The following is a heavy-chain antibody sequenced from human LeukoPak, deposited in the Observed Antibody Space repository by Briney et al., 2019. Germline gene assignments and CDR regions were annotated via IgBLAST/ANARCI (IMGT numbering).Heavy chain of an antibody. J-gene: IGHJ4*02. Sequence: GGSLRLSCAASGFTFSTYAMSWVRQAPGKGLEWVSAISGSGTRTYYADSVKGRFTASRDNSKNTLYLQMNSLRAEDTAIYYCAREPTAAGYVDYWGQGTLATVSS. CDR1: GFTFSTYA. D-gene: IGHD3-16*01. V-gene: IGHV3-23*01. CDR2: ISGSGTRT. CDR3: AREPTAAGYVDY.